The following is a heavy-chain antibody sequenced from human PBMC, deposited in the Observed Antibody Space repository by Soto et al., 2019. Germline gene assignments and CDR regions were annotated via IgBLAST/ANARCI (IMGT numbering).Heavy chain of an antibody. CDR3: ARPRRMDSSWYVLEN. V-gene: IGHV3-30*04. J-gene: IGHJ4*02. Sequence: GGSLRLSCAASGFTFSSYAMHWVRQAPGKGLEWVAVISYDGSNKYYADSVKGRFTISRDNSKNTLYLQMNSLRAEDTAVYYCARPRRMDSSWYVLENWGQGTLVTVSS. CDR2: ISYDGSNK. CDR1: GFTFSSYA. D-gene: IGHD6-13*01.